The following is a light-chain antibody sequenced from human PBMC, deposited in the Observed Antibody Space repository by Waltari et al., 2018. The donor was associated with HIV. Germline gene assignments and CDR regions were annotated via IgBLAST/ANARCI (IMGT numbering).Light chain of an antibody. V-gene: IGLV1-51*01. J-gene: IGLJ3*02. CDR1: RSSVGNNF. CDR3: GTWDSSLFAGV. Sequence: QSVLTQPPSVSAAPGQKVTISCSGGRSSVGNNFVSWYQHPPGTAPKPLIYDKCKRPPVTPDPCSGSKSGTSALLAITGLQTGDEATYYCGTWDSSLFAGVFGGGTKVTVL. CDR2: DKC.